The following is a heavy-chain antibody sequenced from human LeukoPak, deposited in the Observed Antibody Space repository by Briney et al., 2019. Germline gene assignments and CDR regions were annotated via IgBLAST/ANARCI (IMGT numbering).Heavy chain of an antibody. CDR3: TTAFWYGGPRDY. V-gene: IGHV3-15*01. D-gene: IGHD3-10*01. Sequence: PGGSLRLSCAASGLTFSSYAMSWVRQAPGKGLEWVGRIKSKTDGGTTDYAAPVKGRFTVSRDDSKNTLYLQMNSLKTEDTAVYYCTTAFWYGGPRDYWGQGTLVTVSS. CDR1: GLTFSSYA. CDR2: IKSKTDGGTT. J-gene: IGHJ4*02.